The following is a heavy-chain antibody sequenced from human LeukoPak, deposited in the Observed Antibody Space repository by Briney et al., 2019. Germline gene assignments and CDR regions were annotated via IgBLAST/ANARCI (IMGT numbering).Heavy chain of an antibody. CDR2: ISGSGGST. J-gene: IGHJ4*02. CDR3: VGYSYGYGY. Sequence: GGSLRLSCAAAGFTFSSYAMSWVRQAPGKRLEWVSAISGSGGSTYYADSVKGRFTISRDNSKNTLYLQMNSLRAEDTAVYYCVGYSYGYGYWGQGTLVTVSS. D-gene: IGHD5-18*01. CDR1: GFTFSSYA. V-gene: IGHV3-23*01.